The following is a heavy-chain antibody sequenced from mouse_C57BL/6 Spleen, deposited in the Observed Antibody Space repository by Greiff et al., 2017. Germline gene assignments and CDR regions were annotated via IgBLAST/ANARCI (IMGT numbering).Heavy chain of an antibody. CDR1: GYSITSGYY. V-gene: IGHV3-6*01. CDR2: ISYDGSN. CDR3: AIDYPYAMDY. Sequence: EVQLQESGPGLVKPSQSLSLTCSVTGYSITSGYYWNWIRQFPGNKLEWMGYISYDGSNNYNQSLKNRISIPRDTSKNQFFLKLNSVTTEDTATYYCAIDYPYAMDYGGQGTSVTVSS. D-gene: IGHD2-4*01. J-gene: IGHJ4*01.